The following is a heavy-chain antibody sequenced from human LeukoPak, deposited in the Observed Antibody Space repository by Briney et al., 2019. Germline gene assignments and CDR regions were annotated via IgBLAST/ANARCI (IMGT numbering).Heavy chain of an antibody. CDR1: GFTFVDYA. CDR3: AKDTGFVSGSSA. Sequence: GGCLRLSCSASGFTFVDYAMDSVRQAPGKGLGWVSLISGDGGSTYYADSVKGRFTISRDNSKNSLYLQMNSLRTEDTALACCAKDTGFVSGSSAWGQGTMVTVSS. V-gene: IGHV3-43*02. CDR2: ISGDGGST. J-gene: IGHJ3*01. D-gene: IGHD1-26*01.